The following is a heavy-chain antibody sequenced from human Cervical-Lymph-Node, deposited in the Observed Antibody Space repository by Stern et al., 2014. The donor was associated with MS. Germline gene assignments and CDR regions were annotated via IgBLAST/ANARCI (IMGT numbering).Heavy chain of an antibody. J-gene: IGHJ4*02. D-gene: IGHD6-13*01. Sequence: VQLVESGGGVVQPGRSLRLSCAASGFSFSRYAMHWVRQAPGKGLEWVDLIWYDGSNPYYADSVTGRFTISRDNFKNTLYLQMNSLRAEDTAVYYCASAYSSSHYYFDYWGQGTLVTVSS. CDR1: GFSFSRYA. CDR3: ASAYSSSHYYFDY. CDR2: IWYDGSNP. V-gene: IGHV3-33*01.